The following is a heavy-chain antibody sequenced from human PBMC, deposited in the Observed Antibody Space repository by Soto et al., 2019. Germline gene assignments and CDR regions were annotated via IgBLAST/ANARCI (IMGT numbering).Heavy chain of an antibody. Sequence: VGSLRLSCAASGFTFSSYCMSWVRQAPGKGLEWVANIKQDGSEKYYVDSVKGRFTISRDNAKNSLYLQMNSLRAEDTAVYYCASLPSYYDFWSGYYSQVVGYYYYYYGMDVWGQGTTVTVSS. V-gene: IGHV3-7*05. J-gene: IGHJ6*02. CDR3: ASLPSYYDFWSGYYSQVVGYYYYYYGMDV. D-gene: IGHD3-3*01. CDR2: IKQDGSEK. CDR1: GFTFSSYC.